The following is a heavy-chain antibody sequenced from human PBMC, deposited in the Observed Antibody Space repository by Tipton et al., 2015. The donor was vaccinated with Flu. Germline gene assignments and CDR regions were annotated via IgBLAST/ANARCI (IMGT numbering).Heavy chain of an antibody. J-gene: IGHJ4*02. CDR1: GFAFSNAW. CDR3: VKDLSAVGTFDS. V-gene: IGHV3-23*01. CDR2: MKTVGAGT. D-gene: IGHD6-13*01. Sequence: SLRLSCAASGFAFSNAWMSWVRQAPGKGLEWVSSMKTVGAGTDYADSVKGRFTISGDNSDNTLYLQMNNLGAEDAAMYYCVKDLSAVGTFDSWGRGTLVTVSS.